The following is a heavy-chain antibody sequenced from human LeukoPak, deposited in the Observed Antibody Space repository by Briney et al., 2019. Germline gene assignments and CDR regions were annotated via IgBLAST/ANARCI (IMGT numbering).Heavy chain of an antibody. V-gene: IGHV1-8*01. CDR1: GYTFTSYD. D-gene: IGHD6-19*01. CDR2: MNPNSGNT. Sequence: GASVKVSCKASGYTFTSYDINWVRQATGQGFEWMGWMNPNSGNTGYAQKFQGRVTMTRNTSIGTAYMELSSLRSEDTAVYYCAREIAVAGYVDYWGQGTLVTVSS. CDR3: AREIAVAGYVDY. J-gene: IGHJ4*02.